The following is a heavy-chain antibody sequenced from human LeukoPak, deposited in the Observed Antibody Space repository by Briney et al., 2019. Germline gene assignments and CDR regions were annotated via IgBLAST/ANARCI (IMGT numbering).Heavy chain of an antibody. D-gene: IGHD4-23*01. CDR2: ISSSGSTI. Sequence: GGSLRLSCAASGFAFSDYYMSWIRQAPGKGLEWVSYISSSGSTIYYADSVKGRFTISRDNAKNSLYLQMNSLRAEDTAVYYCARDGDYGGNSGYYYGMDVWGQGTTVTVSS. J-gene: IGHJ6*02. CDR1: GFAFSDYY. V-gene: IGHV3-11*01. CDR3: ARDGDYGGNSGYYYGMDV.